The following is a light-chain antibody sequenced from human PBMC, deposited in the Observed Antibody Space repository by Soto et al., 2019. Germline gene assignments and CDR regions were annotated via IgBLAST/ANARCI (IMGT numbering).Light chain of an antibody. CDR1: SSDVGSYNL. CDR2: EGS. CDR3: CSYAGSRGLV. J-gene: IGLJ2*01. V-gene: IGLV2-23*01. Sequence: QSAPTQPASVSGSPGQSITISCTGTSSDVGSYNLVSWYQQHPGKAPKLMIYEGSKRPSGVSNRFSGSKSGNTASLTISGLQAEDEADYYCCSYAGSRGLVFGGGTKVTVL.